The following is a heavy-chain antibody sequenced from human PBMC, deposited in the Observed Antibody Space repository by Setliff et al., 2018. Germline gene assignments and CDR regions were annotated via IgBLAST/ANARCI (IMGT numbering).Heavy chain of an antibody. D-gene: IGHD5-12*01. V-gene: IGHV1-69*05. J-gene: IGHJ6*03. Sequence: VKVSCKASGDTFSSYAINWVRQAPGQGLEWMGGIIPIFGTTNYAQRFQGRVTITTDESTSTAYMELSSLRSEDTAVYYCARERGDIVTTTSYYYYLDVWGKGTTVTVSS. CDR1: GDTFSSYA. CDR3: ARERGDIVTTTSYYYYLDV. CDR2: IIPIFGTT.